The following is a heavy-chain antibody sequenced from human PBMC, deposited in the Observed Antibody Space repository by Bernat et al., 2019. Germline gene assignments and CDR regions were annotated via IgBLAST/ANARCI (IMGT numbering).Heavy chain of an antibody. CDR2: ISGSGGST. CDR1: GFTFSSYA. CDR3: AKTWSYNYEQYGMDV. D-gene: IGHD5-12*01. Sequence: EVQLLESGGGLVQPGGSLRLSCAASGFTFSSYAMSWVRQAPGKGLEWVSAISGSGGSTYYADSVKGRFTISRDNSKNTLYLQMNRLRAEDTAVYYCAKTWSYNYEQYGMDVWGQGTTVTVSS. J-gene: IGHJ6*02. V-gene: IGHV3-23*01.